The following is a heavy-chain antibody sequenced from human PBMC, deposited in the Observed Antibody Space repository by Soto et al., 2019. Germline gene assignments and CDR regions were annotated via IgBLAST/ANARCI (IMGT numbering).Heavy chain of an antibody. D-gene: IGHD6-19*01. CDR2: ISAYNGNT. CDR3: ARVVYSSGWYGRFDY. CDR1: GYTFTSYG. J-gene: IGHJ4*02. Sequence: ASVKVSCKASGYTFTSYGISWVRQAPGQGLEWMGWISAYNGNTNYAQKLQGRVTMTTDTSTSTAYMELRSLRSDDTAVYYCARVVYSSGWYGRFDYWGQGTLVTVSS. V-gene: IGHV1-18*01.